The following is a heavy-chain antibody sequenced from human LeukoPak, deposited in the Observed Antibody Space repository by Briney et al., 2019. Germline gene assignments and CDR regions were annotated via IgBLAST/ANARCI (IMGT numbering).Heavy chain of an antibody. D-gene: IGHD3-22*01. J-gene: IGHJ5*02. CDR3: ARDMGRGSSGYYH. CDR1: GFTFSSYS. V-gene: IGHV3-48*04. CDR2: ISSSSSTI. Sequence: GGSLRLSCAASGFTFSSYSMNWVRQAPGKGLEWVSYISSSSSTIYYADSVKGRFTISRDNAKNSLYLQMNSLRAEDTAVYYCARDMGRGSSGYYHWGQGTLVTVSS.